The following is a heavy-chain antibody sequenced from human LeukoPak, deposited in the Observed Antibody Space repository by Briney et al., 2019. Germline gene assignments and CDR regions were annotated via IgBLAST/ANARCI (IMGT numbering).Heavy chain of an antibody. J-gene: IGHJ4*02. CDR3: VTPAGSSSLVFDY. CDR2: IIPILGIA. V-gene: IGHV1-69*04. D-gene: IGHD6-13*01. Sequence: GGSVKVSCKASGGTFSSYAISWVRQAPGQGLEWMGRIIPILGIANYAQKFQGRVTITADKSTSTAYMELSSLRSEDTAVYYCVTPAGSSSLVFDYWGQGTLVTVSS. CDR1: GGTFSSYA.